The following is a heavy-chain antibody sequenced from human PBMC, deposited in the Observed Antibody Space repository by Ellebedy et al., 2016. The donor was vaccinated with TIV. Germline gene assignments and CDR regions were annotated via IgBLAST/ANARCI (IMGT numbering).Heavy chain of an antibody. CDR3: TREGSGFDP. J-gene: IGHJ5*02. Sequence: GESLKISCAASGFTLSRYNMNWVRQAPGKGLAWVSHISYSGSTIFYADSVKGRFTISRDTAKNSLYLQMNSLRDEDTAMYHCTREGSGFDPWGQGTLVIVSS. V-gene: IGHV3-48*02. CDR2: ISYSGSTI. CDR1: GFTLSRYN.